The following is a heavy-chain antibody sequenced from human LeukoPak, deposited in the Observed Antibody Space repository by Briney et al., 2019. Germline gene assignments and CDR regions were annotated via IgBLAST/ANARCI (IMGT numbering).Heavy chain of an antibody. CDR2: APHDGNSP. V-gene: IGHV3-30*03. CDR1: GFRFNSHH. Sequence: GGSLRLSCAASGFRFNSHHMHWVRQTPSKGLEWVAVAPHDGNSPIYAASVNGRFTISRDNSKDTLFLHMGSLRVDDTALYYCVRQTLGASGLDHWGQGVLVTVPS. D-gene: IGHD1-26*01. CDR3: VRQTLGASGLDH. J-gene: IGHJ4*02.